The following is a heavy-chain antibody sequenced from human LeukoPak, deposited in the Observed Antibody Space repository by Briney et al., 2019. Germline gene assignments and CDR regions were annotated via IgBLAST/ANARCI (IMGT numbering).Heavy chain of an antibody. V-gene: IGHV4-31*03. CDR2: IYYSGST. CDR3: ARLGIAAAGTLVGFDP. D-gene: IGHD6-13*01. Sequence: TLSLTCTVSGGSISSGGYYWSWIRQHPGKGLEWIGYIYYSGSTYYNPSLKSRVTISVDTSKNQFSLKLSSVTAADTAVYYCARLGIAAAGTLVGFDPWGQGTLVTVSS. J-gene: IGHJ5*02. CDR1: GGSISSGGYY.